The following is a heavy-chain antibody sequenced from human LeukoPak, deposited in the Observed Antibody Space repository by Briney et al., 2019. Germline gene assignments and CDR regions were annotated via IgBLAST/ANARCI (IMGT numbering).Heavy chain of an antibody. V-gene: IGHV4-34*08. CDR3: ATEGAGSSSHLYYFDY. Sequence: GSLRLSCAASGFTFSNAWMSGVRQAPGKGLEWIGEINHSGSTNYNPSLKSRVTISVDTFKNQFSLKLSSVTAADTAVYYCATEGAGSSSHLYYFDYWGQGTLVTVSS. J-gene: IGHJ4*02. CDR1: GFTFSNAW. CDR2: INHSGST. D-gene: IGHD6-6*01.